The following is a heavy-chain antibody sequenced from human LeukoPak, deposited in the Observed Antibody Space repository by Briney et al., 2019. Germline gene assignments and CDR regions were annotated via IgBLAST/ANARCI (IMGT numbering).Heavy chain of an antibody. CDR2: VNADGGNT. CDR1: GFTFDNYR. CDR3: TKRVKYGGTWDHFAD. D-gene: IGHD1-26*01. J-gene: IGHJ4*02. Sequence: GGALRLSCAASGFTFDNYRMSWVRQAPGKGLEWVSTVNADGGNTYYADSVKGRFTISRDNSKSTLILQMNSLRVEDTALYYCTKRVKYGGTWDHFADWGQGTLVTVSS. V-gene: IGHV3-23*01.